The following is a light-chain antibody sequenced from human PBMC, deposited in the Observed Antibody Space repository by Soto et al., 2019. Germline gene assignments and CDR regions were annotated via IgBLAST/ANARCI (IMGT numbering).Light chain of an antibody. Sequence: EVSLSPNSLSASVEDRVIITCRASQTISSWLAWYQQKPGKAPKLLIYEASNLQSGVPSRFSGSGSGTEFILTISSLQPDDFARYYCPQYNGQRWPSAQRTKVAIK. CDR2: EAS. J-gene: IGKJ1*01. V-gene: IGKV1-5*03. CDR3: PQYNGQRWP. CDR1: QTISSW.